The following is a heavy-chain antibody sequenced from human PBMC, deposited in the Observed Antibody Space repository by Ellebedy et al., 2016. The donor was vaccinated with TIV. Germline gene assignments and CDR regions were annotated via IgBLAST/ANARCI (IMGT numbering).Heavy chain of an antibody. CDR2: IIPIFGTA. Sequence: SVKVSXXASGGTFSSYAISWVRQAPGQGLEWMGGIIPIFGTANYAQKFQGRVTITADESTSTAYMELSSLRSEDTAVYYCARDQFDRDGDYEREDYYYYGMDVWGQGTTVTVSS. CDR1: GGTFSSYA. J-gene: IGHJ6*02. D-gene: IGHD4-17*01. CDR3: ARDQFDRDGDYEREDYYYYGMDV. V-gene: IGHV1-69*13.